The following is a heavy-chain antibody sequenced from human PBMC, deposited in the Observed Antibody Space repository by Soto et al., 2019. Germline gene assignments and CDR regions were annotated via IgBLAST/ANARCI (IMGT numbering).Heavy chain of an antibody. D-gene: IGHD2-21*01. CDR3: DRDSVRFGPLFAF. CDR1: GGSISSGDYY. J-gene: IGHJ4*02. V-gene: IGHV4-30-4*01. CDR2: VFYTGSAY. Sequence: NLALTCTVSGGSISSGDYYWSWIRQPPGKGLEWIGYVFYTGSAYYYNPSLKSRVTISVDTSKNQFSLKLSSVTAADTAVYYCDRDSVRFGPLFAFWGQGTLVTVSS.